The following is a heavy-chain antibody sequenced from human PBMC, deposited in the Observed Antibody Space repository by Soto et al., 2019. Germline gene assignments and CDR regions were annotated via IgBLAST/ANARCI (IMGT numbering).Heavy chain of an antibody. D-gene: IGHD3-10*01. J-gene: IGHJ5*02. V-gene: IGHV4-4*02. CDR3: ARDKGDYYGSGSYYNGWFDP. Sequence: PSETLSLTCSVSGCSISSSNWWSWVRQPPGKGLEWIGEIYHSGSTNYNPSLKSRVTISVDKSKNQFSLKPSSVTAADTAVYYCARDKGDYYGSGSYYNGWFDPWGQGTLVTVSS. CDR1: GCSISSSNW. CDR2: IYHSGST.